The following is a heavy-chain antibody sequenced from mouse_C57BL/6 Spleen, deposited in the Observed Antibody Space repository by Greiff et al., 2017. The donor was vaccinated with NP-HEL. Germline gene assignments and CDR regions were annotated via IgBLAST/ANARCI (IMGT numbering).Heavy chain of an antibody. Sequence: VQLKESGPELVKPGASVKISCKASGYSFTGYYMNWVKQSPEKSLEWIGEINPSTGGTTSNQKFKAKATLTVDKSSSTAYRQLKSLTSDDSSVYYCARTADYVYFDYWGQGTTLTVSS. CDR3: ARTADYVYFDY. CDR1: GYSFTGYY. J-gene: IGHJ2*01. CDR2: INPSTGGT. V-gene: IGHV1-42*01. D-gene: IGHD2-4*01.